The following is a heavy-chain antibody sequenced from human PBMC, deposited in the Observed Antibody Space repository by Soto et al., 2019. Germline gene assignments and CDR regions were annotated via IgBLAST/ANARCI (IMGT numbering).Heavy chain of an antibody. CDR3: ASLHRHSTNCVPLDP. CDR2: IYYSGTS. V-gene: IGHV4-39*01. D-gene: IGHD2-2*01. CDR1: GGSINADTYY. J-gene: IGHJ5*02. Sequence: QLQLQESRPGLVKPSETLSLTCTVSGGSINADTYYLGWIRQPPGKGLEWIGSIYYSGTSSYNPSPTSRGTMSADTSTRQLSLSLRAVSAAAPALYYCASLHRHSTNCVPLDPWGPGTLVSVSS.